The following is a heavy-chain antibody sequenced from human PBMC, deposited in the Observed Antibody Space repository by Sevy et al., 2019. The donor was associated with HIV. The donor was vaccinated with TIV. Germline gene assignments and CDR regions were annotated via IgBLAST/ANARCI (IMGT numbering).Heavy chain of an antibody. V-gene: IGHV1-2*02. CDR1: GYTFTGYY. D-gene: IGHD1-1*01. CDR3: AREQLQPPKRTESSFDY. Sequence: ASVKVSCKASGYTFTGYYMHWVRQAPGQGLEWMGWINPNSGGTNYAQKFQGRVTMTRDTSISTAYMELSRLRSDDTAVYYCAREQLQPPKRTESSFDYWGRGTLVTVSS. J-gene: IGHJ4*02. CDR2: INPNSGGT.